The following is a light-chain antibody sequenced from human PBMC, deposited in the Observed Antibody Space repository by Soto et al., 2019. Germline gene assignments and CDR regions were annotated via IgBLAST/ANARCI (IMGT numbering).Light chain of an antibody. CDR3: QHYTNWPLT. V-gene: IGKV3-15*01. Sequence: EIIMTQSPATLSVSPGERATLSCRASHSVSSGLAWYQQKPGQAPRLLIYGASTRATGLPARFSGSGSGTEFTLTISSLQSEDFAVYYCQHYTNWPLTFGGGTKVEI. CDR2: GAS. CDR1: HSVSSG. J-gene: IGKJ4*01.